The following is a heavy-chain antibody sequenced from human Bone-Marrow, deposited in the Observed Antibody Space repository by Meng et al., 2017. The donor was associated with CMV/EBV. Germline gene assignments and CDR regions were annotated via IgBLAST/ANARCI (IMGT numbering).Heavy chain of an antibody. D-gene: IGHD5-24*01. Sequence: GGSLRLSCKASGYRFTNYWIGWVRQMPGKGLEWMGHIYPGDSDTRYSPSFQCQVTISADKSITTAYLQWCSLKASDTAMYYCAKLNGQMAAHYWRQGTLVTVSS. J-gene: IGHJ4*02. CDR1: GYRFTNYW. CDR2: IYPGDSDT. CDR3: AKLNGQMAAHY. V-gene: IGHV5-51*01.